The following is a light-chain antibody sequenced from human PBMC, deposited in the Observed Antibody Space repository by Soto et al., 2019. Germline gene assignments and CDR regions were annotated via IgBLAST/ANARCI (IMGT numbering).Light chain of an antibody. CDR1: QSVDSTY. CDR3: QHYDSSRT. CDR2: GTS. V-gene: IGKV3-20*01. J-gene: IGKJ1*01. Sequence: EIMMTLSPATLSVSRMEIATVSFMASQSVDSTYITWYQQKPGQPPRLLIYGTSGRATGIPDRFSGSGSGTDFTLTISRLETEDFAVYYCQHYDSSRTFGQGTKVDIK.